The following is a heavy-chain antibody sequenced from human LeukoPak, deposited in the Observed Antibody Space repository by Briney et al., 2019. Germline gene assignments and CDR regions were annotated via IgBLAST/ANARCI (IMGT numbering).Heavy chain of an antibody. V-gene: IGHV1-69*05. CDR1: GGTFSSYA. J-gene: IGHJ5*02. CDR2: IIPIFGTA. CDR3: ARDHRYYYDSSGYYDYNWFDP. Sequence: SVKVSCKASGGTFSSYAISWVRQAPGQGLEWMGRIIPIFGTANYAQKFQGRVTITTDESTSTAYMELSSLKSEDTAVYYCARDHRYYYDSSGYYDYNWFDPWGQGTLVTVSS. D-gene: IGHD3-22*01.